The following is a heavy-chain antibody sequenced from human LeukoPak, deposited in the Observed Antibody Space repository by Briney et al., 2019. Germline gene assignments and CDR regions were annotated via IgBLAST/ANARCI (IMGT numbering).Heavy chain of an antibody. V-gene: IGHV1-69*05. CDR2: IIPIFGTA. Sequence: GASVKVSCKASGGTFSSYAISWVRQAPGQGLEWMGGIIPIFGTANYAQKFQGRVTITTDESTSTAYMELSSLRSEDTAVYYCAIYYYDSSGYSPDYWGQGTLVTVSS. D-gene: IGHD3-22*01. CDR1: GGTFSSYA. CDR3: AIYYYDSSGYSPDY. J-gene: IGHJ4*02.